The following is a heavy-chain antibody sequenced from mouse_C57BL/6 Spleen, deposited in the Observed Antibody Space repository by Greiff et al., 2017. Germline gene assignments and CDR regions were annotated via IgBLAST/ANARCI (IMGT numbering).Heavy chain of an antibody. J-gene: IGHJ4*01. D-gene: IGHD1-1*01. CDR2: IYPRSGNT. Sequence: VQRVESGAELARPGASVKLSCKASGYTFTSYGISWVKQRTGQGLEWIGEIYPRSGNTYYNEKFKGKATLTADKSSSTAYMELRSLTSEDSAVYFCASGTYGGYAMDYWGQGTSVTVSS. CDR3: ASGTYGGYAMDY. CDR1: GYTFTSYG. V-gene: IGHV1-81*01.